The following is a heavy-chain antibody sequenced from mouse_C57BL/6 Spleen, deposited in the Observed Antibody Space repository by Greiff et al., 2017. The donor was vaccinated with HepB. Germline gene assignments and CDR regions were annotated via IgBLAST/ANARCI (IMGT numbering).Heavy chain of an antibody. D-gene: IGHD2-4*01. CDR2: IWGVGST. V-gene: IGHV2-6*01. J-gene: IGHJ3*01. CDR1: GFSLTSYG. Sequence: LQESGPGLVAPSQSLSITCTVSGFSLTSYGVDWVRQSPGKGLEWLGVIWGVGSTNYNSALKSRLSISKDNSKSQVFLKMNSLQTDDTAMYYCASAHDYPGFAYWGQGTLVTVSA. CDR3: ASAHDYPGFAY.